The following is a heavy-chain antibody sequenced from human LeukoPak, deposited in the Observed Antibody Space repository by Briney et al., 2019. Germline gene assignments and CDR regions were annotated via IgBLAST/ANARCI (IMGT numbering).Heavy chain of an antibody. D-gene: IGHD3-10*01. J-gene: IGHJ4*02. CDR1: GGSISSGGYS. CDR3: ARVPTITFFDY. CDR2: IYYSGST. V-gene: IGHV4-30-4*07. Sequence: SETLSLTCVVSGGSISSGGYSWSWTRQPPGKGLEWIGYIYYSGSTYYNPSLKSRVTISVDTSKNQFSLKLSSVTAADTAVYYRARVPTITFFDYWGQGTLVTVSS.